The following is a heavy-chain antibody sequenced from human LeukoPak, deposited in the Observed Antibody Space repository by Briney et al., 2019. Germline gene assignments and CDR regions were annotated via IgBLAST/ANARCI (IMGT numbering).Heavy chain of an antibody. CDR1: GGSISSSSYY. D-gene: IGHD3-22*01. Sequence: SETLSLTCSVSGGSISSSSYYWDWIRQPPGKGLEWIGSIYYSGSTYYNPSLKSRVTISVDTSKNQFSLKLSSVTAADTAVYYCARVGKYDSSGYYHYYFDYWGQGTLVTVSS. CDR3: ARVGKYDSSGYYHYYFDY. CDR2: IYYSGST. J-gene: IGHJ4*02. V-gene: IGHV4-39*07.